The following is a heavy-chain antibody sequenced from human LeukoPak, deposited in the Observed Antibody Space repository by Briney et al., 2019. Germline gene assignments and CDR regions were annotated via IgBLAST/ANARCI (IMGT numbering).Heavy chain of an antibody. CDR3: ARGKVAAGTPGQNSWDH. J-gene: IGHJ4*02. CDR1: GGSISNYY. Sequence: SETLSLTCTVSGGSISNYYWNWIRQPAGKGLEWIGRIYTSGTTNYNPSLKSRVSMSVDTSKNQFSLKLSSVTAADTAVYYCARGKVAAGTPGQNSWDHWGQGTLVTVSS. D-gene: IGHD6-13*01. CDR2: IYTSGTT. V-gene: IGHV4-4*07.